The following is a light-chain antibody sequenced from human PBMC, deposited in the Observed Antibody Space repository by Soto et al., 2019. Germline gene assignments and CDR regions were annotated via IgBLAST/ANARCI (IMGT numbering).Light chain of an antibody. Sequence: EIVLTQSPATLSLSPGERATLSCSASQSVSSYLAWYQQKPGQAPRLLIYDASNRATGTPARFSGSGSGTDFTLTISSLEPEDFAVYYCQQRSNWPPSTFGQGTKLEIK. CDR1: QSVSSY. CDR2: DAS. J-gene: IGKJ2*02. V-gene: IGKV3-11*01. CDR3: QQRSNWPPST.